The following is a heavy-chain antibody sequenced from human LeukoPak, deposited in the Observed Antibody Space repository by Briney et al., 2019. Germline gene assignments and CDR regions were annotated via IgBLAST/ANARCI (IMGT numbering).Heavy chain of an antibody. J-gene: IGHJ3*02. D-gene: IGHD3-10*01. CDR2: INSDGSST. CDR1: GFTFSRYW. Sequence: PGGSLRLSCAASGFTFSRYWMHWVRQAPGKGLVWVSRINSDGSSTSYADSVKGRFTISRDNAKNTLYLQVNSLRAEDRAVYYCARGMYYYGSGSYYRVDSFDIWGQGTMVTVSS. CDR3: ARGMYYYGSGSYYRVDSFDI. V-gene: IGHV3-74*01.